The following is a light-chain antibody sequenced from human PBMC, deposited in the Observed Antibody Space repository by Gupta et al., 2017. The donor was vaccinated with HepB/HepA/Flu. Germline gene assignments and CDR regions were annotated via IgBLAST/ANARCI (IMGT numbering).Light chain of an antibody. CDR2: DAS. CDR1: QDISNY. J-gene: IGKJ3*01. Sequence: DIQMTQSPSSLSASVGDRVTITCQASQDISNYLNWYQQKPGKAPKLLIYDASNLETGVPSRFSGSGSGTDFTFTISSLQPEDIATYYCQRYDNLPFGPGTKVDIK. CDR3: QRYDNLP. V-gene: IGKV1-33*01.